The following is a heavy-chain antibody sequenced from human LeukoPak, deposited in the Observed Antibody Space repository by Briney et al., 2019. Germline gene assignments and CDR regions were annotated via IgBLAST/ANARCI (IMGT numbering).Heavy chain of an antibody. V-gene: IGHV1-18*01. CDR1: GYTFTSYG. CDR2: ISAYNGNT. Sequence: ASVKVSCKASGYTFTSYGISWVRQAPGQGLEWMGWISAYNGNTNYAQKLQGRDTMTTDTSTSTAYMELRSLRSDDTAVYYCARGEEERGYSGYGLWFDPWGQGTLVTVSS. D-gene: IGHD5-12*01. J-gene: IGHJ5*02. CDR3: ARGEEERGYSGYGLWFDP.